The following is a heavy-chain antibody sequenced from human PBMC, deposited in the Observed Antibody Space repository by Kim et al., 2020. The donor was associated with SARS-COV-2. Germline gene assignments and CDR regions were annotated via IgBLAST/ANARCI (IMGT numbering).Heavy chain of an antibody. J-gene: IGHJ6*02. D-gene: IGHD5-18*01. Sequence: GGSLRLSCAASGFTFSSYGMHWVRQAPGKGLEWVAVISYDGSNKYYADSVKGRFTISRDNSKNTLYLQMNSLRAEDTAVYYCARDELDTATVINPYYYYYGMDVWGQGTTVTVSS. V-gene: IGHV3-33*05. CDR3: ARDELDTATVINPYYYYYGMDV. CDR2: ISYDGSNK. CDR1: GFTFSSYG.